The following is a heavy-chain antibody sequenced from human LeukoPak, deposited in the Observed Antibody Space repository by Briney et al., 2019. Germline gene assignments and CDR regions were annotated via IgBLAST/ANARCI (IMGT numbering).Heavy chain of an antibody. CDR2: ISYDGSNK. Sequence: PGRSLRLSCTASGFTFSSYAMHWVRQAPGKGLEWVAVISYDGSNKYYADSVKGRFTIPRDNSKNTPYLQMNSLRAEDTAVYYCARTGEYWSGCSCYNYGMDVWGQGTTVTVSS. CDR1: GFTFSSYA. V-gene: IGHV3-30-3*01. J-gene: IGHJ6*02. CDR3: ARTGEYWSGCSCYNYGMDV. D-gene: IGHD2-15*01.